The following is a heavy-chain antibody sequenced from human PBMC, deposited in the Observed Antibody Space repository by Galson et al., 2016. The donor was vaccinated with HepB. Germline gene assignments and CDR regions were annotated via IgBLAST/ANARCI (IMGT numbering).Heavy chain of an antibody. V-gene: IGHV5-51*01. CDR1: GYTFTSFW. D-gene: IGHD4-11*01. CDR3: ARRHSYFDY. J-gene: IGHJ4*02. Sequence: QSGAEVKKPGESLRISCQGSGYTFTSFWIDWVRQKPGKGLEWMGAIFTADSDTRYSPSFQGQVTISVDVSIHTAYLQWSGLEASDTAMYYCARRHSYFDYWGRGTVVTVPS. CDR2: IFTADSDT.